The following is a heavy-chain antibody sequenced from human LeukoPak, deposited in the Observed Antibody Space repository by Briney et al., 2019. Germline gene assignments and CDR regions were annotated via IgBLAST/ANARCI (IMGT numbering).Heavy chain of an antibody. CDR1: GFTFSDYY. CDR2: ISSSSSYT. J-gene: IGHJ4*02. D-gene: IGHD4-17*01. CDR3: AKRGDYGDYVDY. Sequence: PGGSLGLSCAASGFTFSDYYMSWIRQAPGKGLEWVSYISSSSSYTNYADSVKGRFTISRDNAKNSLYLQMNSLRAEDTAVYYCAKRGDYGDYVDYWGQGTLVTVSS. V-gene: IGHV3-11*06.